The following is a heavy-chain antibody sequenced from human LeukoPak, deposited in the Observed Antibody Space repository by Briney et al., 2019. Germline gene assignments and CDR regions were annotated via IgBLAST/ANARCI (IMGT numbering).Heavy chain of an antibody. Sequence: GASVEVSCKASGYTFTNYAIHWVRQVPGQRLEWMGWINAGNGNTKYSKKFQGRVTITRDTSGSTVYMEVSSLRSEDTAVYYCARAPGGDYWGQGTLVTVSS. V-gene: IGHV1-3*01. CDR1: GYTFTNYA. D-gene: IGHD3-16*01. CDR3: ARAPGGDY. CDR2: INAGNGNT. J-gene: IGHJ4*02.